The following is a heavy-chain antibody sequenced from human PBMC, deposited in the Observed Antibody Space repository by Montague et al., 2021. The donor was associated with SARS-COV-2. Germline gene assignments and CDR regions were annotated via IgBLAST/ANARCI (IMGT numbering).Heavy chain of an antibody. CDR1: GGSTSNYY. J-gene: IGHJ4*02. CDR3: ARAQNISFIANSVNYFDL. D-gene: IGHD2-15*01. Sequence: SETLSLTCSVSGGSTSNYYWTWIRRSPGKGLQWIGYIFYTGSTKFNPSLKSRVSMSLDTSKNHFSQRLSAVTAADTACYYCARAQNISFIANSVNYFDLWGQGTLVTVSS. V-gene: IGHV4-59*01. CDR2: IFYTGST.